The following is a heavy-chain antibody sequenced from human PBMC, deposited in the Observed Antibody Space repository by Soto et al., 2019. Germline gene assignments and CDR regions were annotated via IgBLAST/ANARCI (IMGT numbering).Heavy chain of an antibody. CDR2: ISGSGGNT. CDR1: GFTFSSYA. Sequence: HPGGSLRLSCAASGFTFSSYAMSWVRQAPGKGLEWVSGISGSGGNTYYADSVKGRFTISRDNSKNAMFLRMNSLRAEDTAVYYCAKDYGDYIYNWFDPWGQGTLVTVSS. J-gene: IGHJ5*02. V-gene: IGHV3-23*01. D-gene: IGHD4-17*01. CDR3: AKDYGDYIYNWFDP.